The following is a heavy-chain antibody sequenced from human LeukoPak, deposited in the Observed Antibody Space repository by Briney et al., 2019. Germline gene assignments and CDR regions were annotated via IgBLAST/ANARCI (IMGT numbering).Heavy chain of an antibody. J-gene: IGHJ4*02. CDR2: ITYDGSNK. V-gene: IGHV3-30-3*01. Sequence: GGSLRLSCAASGFTFSSYAMHWVRQAPGKGLEWVAVITYDGSNKYYADSVKGRFTISRDNSKNTLYLQMNSLRAEDTAVYYCASPVSYDSRSYYFDYWGQGTLVTVSS. D-gene: IGHD3-22*01. CDR3: ASPVSYDSRSYYFDY. CDR1: GFTFSSYA.